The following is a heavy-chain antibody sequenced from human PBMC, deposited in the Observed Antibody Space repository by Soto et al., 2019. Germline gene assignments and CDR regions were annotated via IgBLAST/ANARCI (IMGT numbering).Heavy chain of an antibody. CDR2: ISSSSSTI. V-gene: IGHV3-48*01. CDR3: AKDWGGYYYYGMDV. J-gene: IGHJ6*02. CDR1: GGKFSGFS. Sequence: GGSLRLPCAAPGGKFSGFSMNWIRQDPRKGLEWVSYISSSSSTIYYADSVKGRFTISRDNSKNTLYLQMNSLRAEDTAVYYCAKDWGGYYYYGMDVWGQGTTVTVSS. D-gene: IGHD3-16*01.